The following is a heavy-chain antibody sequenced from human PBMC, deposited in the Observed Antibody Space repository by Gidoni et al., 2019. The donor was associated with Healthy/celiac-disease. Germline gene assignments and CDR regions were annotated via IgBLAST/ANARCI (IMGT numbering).Heavy chain of an antibody. J-gene: IGHJ3*02. CDR3: AREGGLGYCSGGSCYAFDI. Sequence: QVQLQESGPGLVKPSETLSLTCTVSGGSLSSYYWSWIRQPPGKGLEWIGYIYYSGSTNYNPSLKSRVTISVDTSKNQFSLKLSSVTAADTAVYYCAREGGLGYCSGGSCYAFDIWGQGTMVTVSS. CDR1: GGSLSSYY. D-gene: IGHD2-15*01. V-gene: IGHV4-59*01. CDR2: IYYSGST.